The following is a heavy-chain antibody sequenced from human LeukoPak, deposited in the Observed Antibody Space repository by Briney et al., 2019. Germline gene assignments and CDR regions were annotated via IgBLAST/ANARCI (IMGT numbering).Heavy chain of an antibody. D-gene: IGHD4-11*01. CDR2: IYTSGST. CDR1: GCSISSYY. J-gene: IGHJ6*03. CDR3: ARHITGADYSNYVDPYYYYYMDV. V-gene: IGHV4-4*09. Sequence: SETLSLTCTVSGCSISSYYWSWIRQPPGKGLEWIGYIYTSGSTNYNPSLKSRVTISVDTSKNQFSLKLSSVTAADTAVYYCARHITGADYSNYVDPYYYYYMDVWGKGTTVTVSS.